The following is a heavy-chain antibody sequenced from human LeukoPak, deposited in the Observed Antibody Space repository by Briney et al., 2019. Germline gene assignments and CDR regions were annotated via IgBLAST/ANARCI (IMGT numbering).Heavy chain of an antibody. Sequence: PSETLSLTCAVSGYSISSGYYWGWIRQPPGKGLEWIGSLYHSGSTYYNPSLKSRVTISVDTSKNQFSLKLSSVTAADTAVYYCARRKGDTYYYDSSGYRYYFDYWGQGTLVTVSS. D-gene: IGHD3-22*01. CDR2: LYHSGST. V-gene: IGHV4-38-2*01. CDR1: GYSISSGYY. J-gene: IGHJ4*02. CDR3: ARRKGDTYYYDSSGYRYYFDY.